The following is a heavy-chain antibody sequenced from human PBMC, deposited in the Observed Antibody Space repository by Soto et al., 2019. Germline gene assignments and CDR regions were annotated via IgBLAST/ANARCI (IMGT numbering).Heavy chain of an antibody. CDR2: INHSGST. CDR3: ARALAYCSGGSCYDY. J-gene: IGHJ4*02. V-gene: IGHV4-34*01. CDR1: GGSFSGYY. D-gene: IGHD2-15*01. Sequence: QVQLQQWGAGLLKPSETLSLTCAVYGGSFSGYYWSWIRQPPGKGLEWIGEINHSGSTNYNLSLKSRVTISVDTSKNQFSLKLSSVTAADTAVYYCARALAYCSGGSCYDYWGQGTLVTVSS.